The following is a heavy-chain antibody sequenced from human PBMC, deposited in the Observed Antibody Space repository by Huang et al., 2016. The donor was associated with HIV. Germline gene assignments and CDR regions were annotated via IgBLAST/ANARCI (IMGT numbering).Heavy chain of an antibody. D-gene: IGHD5-18*01. CDR2: VIPGIGTG. CDR1: GGTFKNYA. V-gene: IGHV1-69*12. Sequence: QVQLVQSGAEVKTPGSSVKVSCKASGGTFKNYAFSWVRQAPGQGLEWMGVVIPGIGTGNHAQKFQGRVTMTADESTSTAYMELSRLRSEDTAVYYCTSDKGTSMGPFDYWGQGTLVTVSS. CDR3: TSDKGTSMGPFDY. J-gene: IGHJ4*02.